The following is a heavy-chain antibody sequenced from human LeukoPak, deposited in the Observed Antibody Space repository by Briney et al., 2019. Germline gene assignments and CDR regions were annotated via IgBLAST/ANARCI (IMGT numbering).Heavy chain of an antibody. Sequence: SETLSLTCTVSGGSISSSSYYWGWIRQPPGKGLEWIGSIYYSGSTYYNPSLKSRVTISVDTSKNQFSLKLSSVTAADTAVYYCARVASGSYDILTGAYYYYYMDVWGKGTTVTISS. CDR3: ARVASGSYDILTGAYYYYYMDV. CDR1: GGSISSSSYY. J-gene: IGHJ6*03. D-gene: IGHD3-9*01. CDR2: IYYSGST. V-gene: IGHV4-39*07.